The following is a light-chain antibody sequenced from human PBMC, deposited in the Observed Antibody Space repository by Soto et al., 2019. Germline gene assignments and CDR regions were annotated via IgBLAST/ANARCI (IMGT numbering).Light chain of an antibody. V-gene: IGLV1-44*01. Sequence: QSVLTQPPSASGTPGQRVTISCSGSSSNIGGNTVNWYQQFPGTAPKLLIYSNNQRPSGVPDRFSGSRSGTSASLAISGLQSEDEADYYCGAWVDGLNGVAFGGGTKLTVL. CDR2: SNN. J-gene: IGLJ2*01. CDR3: GAWVDGLNGVA. CDR1: SSNIGGNT.